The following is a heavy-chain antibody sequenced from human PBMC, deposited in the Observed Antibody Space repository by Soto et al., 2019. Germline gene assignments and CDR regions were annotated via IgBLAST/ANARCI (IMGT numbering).Heavy chain of an antibody. Sequence: GESLKISCKGSGYSFTSYWIGWVRQMPGKGLEWMGIIYPGDSDTRYSPSFQGQVTISADKSISTAYLQWSSLKASDTAMYYCARREGHYYDSSGYYNNWLDPWGQGTLVTVSS. D-gene: IGHD3-22*01. J-gene: IGHJ5*02. CDR2: IYPGDSDT. CDR1: GYSFTSYW. V-gene: IGHV5-51*01. CDR3: ARREGHYYDSSGYYNNWLDP.